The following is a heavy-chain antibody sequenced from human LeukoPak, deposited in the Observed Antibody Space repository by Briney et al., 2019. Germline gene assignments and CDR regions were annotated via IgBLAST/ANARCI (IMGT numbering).Heavy chain of an antibody. J-gene: IGHJ4*02. D-gene: IGHD3-10*01. Sequence: GGSLRLSCAASRFTFSSYGMPWVRQAPGKGLEWVAFIRYDGSNKYYADSVKGRFTISRGNSKNTLYLQMNSLRAEDTAVYYCAKPPYGSGSYLFDYWGQGTLVTVSS. CDR3: AKPPYGSGSYLFDY. V-gene: IGHV3-30*02. CDR1: RFTFSSYG. CDR2: IRYDGSNK.